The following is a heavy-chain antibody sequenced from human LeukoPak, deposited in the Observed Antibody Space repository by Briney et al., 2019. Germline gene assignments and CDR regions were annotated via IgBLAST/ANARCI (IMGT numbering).Heavy chain of an antibody. Sequence: GGSLRLSCAASGFTFSSYAMSWVRQAPGKGLEWVSGISGSGDTTHYADSVKGRFTISRDNSKNTVYLQMNSLRAEGTAVYYCAKGIAVAGNSQYFDYWGQGTLVTVSS. V-gene: IGHV3-23*01. CDR1: GFTFSSYA. CDR3: AKGIAVAGNSQYFDY. CDR2: ISGSGDTT. D-gene: IGHD6-19*01. J-gene: IGHJ4*02.